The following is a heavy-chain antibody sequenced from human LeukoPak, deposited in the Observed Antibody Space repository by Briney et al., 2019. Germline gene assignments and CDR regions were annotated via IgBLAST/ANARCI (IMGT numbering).Heavy chain of an antibody. CDR2: IYYSGST. J-gene: IGHJ5*02. V-gene: IGHV4-30-4*01. CDR1: GVSISSGDYY. D-gene: IGHD3-9*01. Sequence: SETLSLTCTVSGVSISSGDYYWSWIRQPPGKGLEWIGYIYYSGSTYYNPSLKSRVTISVDTSKNQFSLKLSSVTAADTAVYYCARGAEDILTGYPNWFDPWGQGTLVTVSS. CDR3: ARGAEDILTGYPNWFDP.